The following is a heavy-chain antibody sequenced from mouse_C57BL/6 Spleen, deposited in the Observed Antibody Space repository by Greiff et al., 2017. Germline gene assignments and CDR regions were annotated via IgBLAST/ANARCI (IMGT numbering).Heavy chain of an antibody. V-gene: IGHV5-4*01. D-gene: IGHD1-1*01. Sequence: EVQLVESGGGLVKPGGSLKLSCAASGFTFSSYAMSWVRQTPEKRLEWVATISDGGSYTYYPDNLKGRFTISRDNAKNNLYLQMSHLKSEDTAMYYCARDSPLITTVVEAYAMDYWGQGTSVTVSS. CDR2: ISDGGSYT. J-gene: IGHJ4*01. CDR1: GFTFSSYA. CDR3: ARDSPLITTVVEAYAMDY.